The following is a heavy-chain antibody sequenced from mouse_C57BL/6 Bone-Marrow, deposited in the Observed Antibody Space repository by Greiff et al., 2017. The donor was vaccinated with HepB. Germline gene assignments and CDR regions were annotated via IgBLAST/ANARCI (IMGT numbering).Heavy chain of an antibody. V-gene: IGHV10-1*01. D-gene: IGHD1-1*01. CDR2: IRSKSNNYAT. CDR1: GFSFNTYA. J-gene: IGHJ2*01. Sequence: VQLKQSGGGLVQPKGSLKLSCAASGFSFNTYAMNWVRQAPGKGLEWVARIRSKSNNYATYYADSVKDRFTISRDDSESMLYLQMNNLKTEDTAMYYCVRQSPYYYGSSYFDYWGQGTTLTVSS. CDR3: VRQSPYYYGSSYFDY.